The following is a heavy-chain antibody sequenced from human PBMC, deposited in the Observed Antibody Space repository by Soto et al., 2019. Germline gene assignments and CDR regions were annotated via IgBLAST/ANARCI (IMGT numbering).Heavy chain of an antibody. CDR2: IKEDGSAA. CDR3: VSDGDVCSGSDCFRHFKY. D-gene: IGHD5-12*01. J-gene: IGHJ4*02. V-gene: IGHV3-7*03. Sequence: GGSLRLSCVASEFSISPYWMSWVRQAPGKGLEWVANIKEDGSAARYVDSARDRFLISRDNTKNSLYLQMTNLRAEDTAIYYCVSDGDVCSGSDCFRHFKYWGRGTRVTVSS. CDR1: EFSISPYW.